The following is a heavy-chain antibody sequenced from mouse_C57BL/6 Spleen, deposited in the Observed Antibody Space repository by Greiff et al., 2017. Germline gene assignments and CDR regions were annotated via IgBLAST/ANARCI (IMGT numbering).Heavy chain of an antibody. J-gene: IGHJ2*01. CDR3: ARQTTQDYFDY. CDR1: GFTFSSYG. Sequence: EVQVVESGGDLVKPGGSLKLSCAASGFTFSSYGMSWVRQTPDKRLEWVATISSGGSYTYSPDSVKGRFTISRDNAKNTLYLQMSSLKSEDTAMYYCARQTTQDYFDYWGQGTTLTVSS. CDR2: ISSGGSYT. V-gene: IGHV5-6*01. D-gene: IGHD1-1*01.